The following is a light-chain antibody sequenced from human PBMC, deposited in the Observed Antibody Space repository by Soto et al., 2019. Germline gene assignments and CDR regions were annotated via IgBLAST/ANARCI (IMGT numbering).Light chain of an antibody. Sequence: DIQMTQSPSSLSASVGDRVTITCRASQGISNYLAWYQQQPGKVPKLLIYVASTLQSGVPSRFSGSGSGTDFTLTISSLQPEGVATYYCQKYNSAPWTFGQGTKVEIK. V-gene: IGKV1-27*01. CDR2: VAS. J-gene: IGKJ1*01. CDR1: QGISNY. CDR3: QKYNSAPWT.